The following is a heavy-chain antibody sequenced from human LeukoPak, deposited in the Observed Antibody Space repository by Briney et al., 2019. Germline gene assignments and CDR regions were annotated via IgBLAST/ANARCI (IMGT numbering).Heavy chain of an antibody. CDR2: IFPSGDT. CDR3: ARLADSTIANYYLDS. D-gene: IGHD2-2*01. CDR1: GRSISDYP. Sequence: SETLSLTCTVSGRSISDYPWSWIRQPPAKGLEWIGYIFPSGDTYYIPSLRGRVTISADTSRNQFSLTLTSVTAGDTALYYCARLADSTIANYYLDSWGQGTLVTVSS. J-gene: IGHJ4*02. V-gene: IGHV4-4*09.